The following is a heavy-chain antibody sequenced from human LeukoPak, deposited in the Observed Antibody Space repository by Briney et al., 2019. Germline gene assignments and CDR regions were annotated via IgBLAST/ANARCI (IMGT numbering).Heavy chain of an antibody. CDR3: ARAPTGDNWFDP. V-gene: IGHV4-39*07. D-gene: IGHD4-17*01. CDR2: IYHSGST. Sequence: PSETLSLTCTVSGGSISSSSYYWGWIRQPPGKGLEWIGEIYHSGSTNYNPSLKSRVTISVDKSKNQFSLKLSSVTAADTAVYYCARAPTGDNWFDPWGQGTLVTVSS. J-gene: IGHJ5*02. CDR1: GGSISSSSYY.